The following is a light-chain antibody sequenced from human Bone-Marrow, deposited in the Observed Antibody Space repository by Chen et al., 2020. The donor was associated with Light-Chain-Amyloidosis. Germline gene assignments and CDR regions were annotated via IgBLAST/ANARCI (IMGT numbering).Light chain of an antibody. CDR1: DLPTKY. CDR2: RDT. Sequence: SYELTQPPSVSVSPGQTARITCSGDDLPTKYAYWYQQKPGQAPVLVIHRDTERPSGISERFSGYSSGTTAPLTISGVQAEDEAEYHCQSADSSGTYEVIFGGGTKLTVL. V-gene: IGLV3-25*03. J-gene: IGLJ2*01. CDR3: QSADSSGTYEVI.